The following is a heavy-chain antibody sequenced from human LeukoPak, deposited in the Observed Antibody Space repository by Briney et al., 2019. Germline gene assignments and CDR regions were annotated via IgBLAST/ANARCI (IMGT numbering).Heavy chain of an antibody. CDR1: GFTFNYSA. J-gene: IGHJ4*02. Sequence: GGSLTLSCAAAGFTFNYSAMTWVRQAPEKGLEWVSTINTGDITFYANSVKGRFTISRDNSKNALFLQMNSLRAEDTAIYYCVKGGFTYYDDWGQGTLVTVSS. D-gene: IGHD3-22*01. CDR3: VKGGFTYYDD. V-gene: IGHV3-23*01. CDR2: INTGDIT.